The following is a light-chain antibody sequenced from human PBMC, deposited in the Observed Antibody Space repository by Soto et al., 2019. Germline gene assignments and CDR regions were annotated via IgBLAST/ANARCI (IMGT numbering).Light chain of an antibody. V-gene: IGKV1-39*01. J-gene: IGKJ4*02. CDR3: QQSHTLPFT. Sequence: DIQMTHSTSFLSASVGDRVTITCRAISSVANNLHWYQQKSGRVPKLLIYAASSLQGGVPSRFSGRGSGTDFSLTISSLRLEDFATYCCQQSHTLPFTFGGGTNVDIK. CDR1: SSVANN. CDR2: AAS.